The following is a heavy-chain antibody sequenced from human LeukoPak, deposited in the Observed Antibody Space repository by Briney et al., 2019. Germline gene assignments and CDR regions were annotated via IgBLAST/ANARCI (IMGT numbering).Heavy chain of an antibody. CDR1: GFTFSDYY. V-gene: IGHV3-11*01. Sequence: PGGSLRLSCAASGFTFSDYYMNWIRQAPGKGLEWVSYISGSDSTIYYADSVKGRFTISRDNAKNSLYLQMNSLRAEDTAVYYCARVSIAAVVFYYYYGMDVWGQGTTVTVSS. J-gene: IGHJ6*02. CDR3: ARVSIAAVVFYYYYGMDV. D-gene: IGHD6-13*01. CDR2: ISGSDSTI.